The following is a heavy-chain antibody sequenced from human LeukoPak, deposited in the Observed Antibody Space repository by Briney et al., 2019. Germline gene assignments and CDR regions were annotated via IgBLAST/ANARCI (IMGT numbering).Heavy chain of an antibody. V-gene: IGHV4-39*07. CDR1: GGSISDSRYY. CDR3: ARESYYDSRGYSHDAFDI. Sequence: SGTLSLNCTVSGGSISDSRYYWGWIRQPPGKGLEWIGNIFHSGNTYYNPSLKSRVTISLDTSKNQFSLKLSSVTAADTAVYYCARESYYDSRGYSHDAFDIWGQGTMVTVSS. J-gene: IGHJ3*02. D-gene: IGHD3-22*01. CDR2: IFHSGNT.